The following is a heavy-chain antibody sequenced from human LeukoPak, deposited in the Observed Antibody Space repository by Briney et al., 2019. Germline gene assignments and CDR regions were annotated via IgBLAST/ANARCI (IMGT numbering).Heavy chain of an antibody. CDR2: IYYSGST. CDR1: GGSISSYY. D-gene: IGHD2-8*01. J-gene: IGHJ5*02. V-gene: IGHV4-59*12. CDR3: AREKTLRMVYATNWFDP. Sequence: SETPSLTCTVSGGSISSYYWSWIRQPPGKGLEWIGYIYYSGSTNYNPSLKSRVTISVDTSKNQFSLKLSSVTAADTAVYYRAREKTLRMVYATNWFDPWGQGTLVTVSS.